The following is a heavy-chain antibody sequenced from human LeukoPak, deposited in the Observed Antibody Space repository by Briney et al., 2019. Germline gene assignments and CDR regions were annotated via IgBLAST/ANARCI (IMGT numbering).Heavy chain of an antibody. J-gene: IGHJ3*02. CDR3: ARGAVELATTNAFDI. D-gene: IGHD5-24*01. CDR2: IYPGDSDT. Sequence: GESPKISCKGSGYSFVSYWIGWVRQMPGKGLEWMGIIYPGDSDTRYSPSFQGQVTMSADKSISIAYLQWSDLKASDTAMYYCARGAVELATTNAFDIWGQGTMVTVSS. V-gene: IGHV5-51*01. CDR1: GYSFVSYW.